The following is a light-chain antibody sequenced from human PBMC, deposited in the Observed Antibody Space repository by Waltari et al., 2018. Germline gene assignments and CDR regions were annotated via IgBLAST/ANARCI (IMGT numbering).Light chain of an antibody. CDR2: LGS. Sequence: TQSPLSLPVTPGEPASISCRSSQSLLHSNGYNYLDWYLQKPGQSPQLLIYLGSNRASGVPDRFSGSGSGTDFTLKISRVEAEDVGVYYCMQALQTPRTFGPGTKVDIK. J-gene: IGKJ3*01. CDR3: MQALQTPRT. V-gene: IGKV2-28*01. CDR1: QSLLHSNGYNY.